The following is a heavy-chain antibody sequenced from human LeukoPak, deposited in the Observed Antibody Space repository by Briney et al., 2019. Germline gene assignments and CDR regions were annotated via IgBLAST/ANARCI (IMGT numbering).Heavy chain of an antibody. CDR2: IGTAGDT. Sequence: PGGSLRLSCAASGFSFSSYDLHWVRQRKGESPEWVSAIGTAGDTYYPGSVKGRFTISRENAKNSLYLQMTSLEVGDTAVYYRATATRGGYYDHWGQGTLVTVSS. J-gene: IGHJ5*02. V-gene: IGHV3-13*01. D-gene: IGHD3-22*01. CDR3: ATATRGGYYDH. CDR1: GFSFSSYD.